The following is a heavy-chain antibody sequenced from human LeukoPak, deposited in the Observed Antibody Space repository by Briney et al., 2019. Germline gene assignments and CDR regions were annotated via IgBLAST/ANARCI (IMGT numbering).Heavy chain of an antibody. CDR1: GFTFSSYS. Sequence: PGGSLRLSCAASGFTFSSYSMNWVRQAPGKGLEWVSSNSSSSSYIYYADSVKGRFTISRDNAKNSLYLQMNSLRAEDTAVYYCARDNPPGYYDSSGTYYFDYWGQGTLVTVSS. J-gene: IGHJ4*02. V-gene: IGHV3-21*01. CDR2: NSSSSSYI. CDR3: ARDNPPGYYDSSGTYYFDY. D-gene: IGHD3-22*01.